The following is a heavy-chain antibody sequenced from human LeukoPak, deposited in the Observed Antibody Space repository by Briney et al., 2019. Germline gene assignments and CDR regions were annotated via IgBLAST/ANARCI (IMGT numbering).Heavy chain of an antibody. D-gene: IGHD3-9*01. CDR3: ARADYDILTGPGY. CDR2: INAYNGDT. J-gene: IGHJ4*02. CDR1: NYTFTSYG. Sequence: ASVKVSCKASNYTFTSYGISWVRRAPGQGLECMAWINAYNGDTNYAQKFQGRVTLTTDTSTSTAYMELSSLRSEDTAVYYCARADYDILTGPGYWGQGTLVTVSS. V-gene: IGHV1-18*01.